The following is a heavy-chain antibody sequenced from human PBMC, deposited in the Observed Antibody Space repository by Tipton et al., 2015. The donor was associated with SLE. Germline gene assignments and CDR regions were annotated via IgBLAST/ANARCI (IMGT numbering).Heavy chain of an antibody. CDR2: IYYSGST. J-gene: IGHJ4*02. V-gene: IGHV4-39*01. Sequence: TLSLTCTVSGGSIRSIGYYWGWIRQPPGKGLEYIGSIYYSGSTDYNPSLKSRVTISVDTSKNQFSLKLSSVTAADTAVYYCATGYSSSWCLEAIEYWGQGTLVTVSS. D-gene: IGHD6-13*01. CDR1: GGSIRSIGYY. CDR3: ATGYSSSWCLEAIEY.